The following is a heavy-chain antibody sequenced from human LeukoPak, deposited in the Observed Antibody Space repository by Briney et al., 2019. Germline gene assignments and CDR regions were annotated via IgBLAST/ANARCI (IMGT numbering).Heavy chain of an antibody. Sequence: KPGGSLRLSCAASGFTFSSYSMNWVRQAPGKGLEWVSSISSSSSYIYYADLVKGRFTISRDNARNSLYLQMNSLRAEDTAVYYCARVVAERLDYWGQGTLVTVSS. CDR2: ISSSSSYI. CDR3: ARVVAERLDY. CDR1: GFTFSSYS. D-gene: IGHD2-15*01. V-gene: IGHV3-21*01. J-gene: IGHJ4*02.